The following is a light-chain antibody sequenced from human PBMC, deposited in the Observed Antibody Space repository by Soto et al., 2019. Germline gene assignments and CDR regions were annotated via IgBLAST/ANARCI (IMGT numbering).Light chain of an antibody. V-gene: IGLV2-23*01. J-gene: IGLJ2*01. CDR1: SSDVGSYNL. Sequence: QSALTQPASVSGSPGQSITISCTGTSSDVGSYNLVSWYQQHPGKAPKLMIYEGSRRPSGVSNRFSASKSGNTASLTISGLQAEDEADYYCCSYAGSSTLVFGEGTKVTVL. CDR3: CSYAGSSTLV. CDR2: EGS.